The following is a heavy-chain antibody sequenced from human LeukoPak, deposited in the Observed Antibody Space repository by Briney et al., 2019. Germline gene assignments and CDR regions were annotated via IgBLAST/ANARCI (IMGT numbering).Heavy chain of an antibody. J-gene: IGHJ4*02. V-gene: IGHV3-23*01. CDR3: AQRGGYFDS. CDR1: GFTFSSYA. CDR2: INGGGGTT. Sequence: GGSLRLSCVASGFTFSSYAMSWVRQAPGKGLEWVSTINGGGGTTYYADSVKGRFTISRDNSKNTMYLQMNSLRAEDTAVYYCAQRGGYFDSWGQGTLVTVSS.